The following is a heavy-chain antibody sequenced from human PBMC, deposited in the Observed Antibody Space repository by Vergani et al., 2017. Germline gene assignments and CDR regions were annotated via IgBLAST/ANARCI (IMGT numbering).Heavy chain of an antibody. J-gene: IGHJ4*02. D-gene: IGHD3-22*01. Sequence: QLQLQESGPGLVKPSETLSLTCTVSGGSISSSSYYWGWIRQPPGKGLEWIGSIYYSGSTYYNPSLKSRVTISVDTSKNQFSLKLSSVTAADTAVYYCARGGGYYYFDYWGQGTLVTVSS. CDR3: ARGGGYYYFDY. CDR2: IYYSGST. V-gene: IGHV4-39*07. CDR1: GGSISSSSYY.